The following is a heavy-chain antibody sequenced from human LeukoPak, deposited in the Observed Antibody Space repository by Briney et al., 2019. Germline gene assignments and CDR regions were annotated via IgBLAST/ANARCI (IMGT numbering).Heavy chain of an antibody. Sequence: GGSLRLSCAASGFTFSTYAMNWVRQAPGKGLNWVSGISGSGDSTFYADSVKGRFTISRDNSKKTLYLQMNSLRADDTAVYYCEKDARWLAPGTFDIWGQGTMVTV. V-gene: IGHV3-23*01. CDR3: EKDARWLAPGTFDI. CDR1: GFTFSTYA. J-gene: IGHJ3*02. CDR2: ISGSGDST. D-gene: IGHD6-19*01.